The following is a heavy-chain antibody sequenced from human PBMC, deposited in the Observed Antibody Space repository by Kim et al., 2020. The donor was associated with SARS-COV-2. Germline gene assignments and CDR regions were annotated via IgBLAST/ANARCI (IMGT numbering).Heavy chain of an antibody. Sequence: GGSLRLSCAASGFTLSSYAMTWVRQAPGKGLEWVSSMSGSGGTTNYADSVEGRFVISRDNANNTLYLHMNSLRGGDTAVYYCAKSGGRSAQHYLQLWGQGTLVTVSA. CDR2: MSGSGGTT. V-gene: IGHV3-23*01. D-gene: IGHD1-1*01. J-gene: IGHJ1*01. CDR1: GFTLSSYA. CDR3: AKSGGRSAQHYLQL.